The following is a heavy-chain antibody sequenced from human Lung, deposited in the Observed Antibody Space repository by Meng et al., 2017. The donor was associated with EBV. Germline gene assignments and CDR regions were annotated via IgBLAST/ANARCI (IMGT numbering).Heavy chain of an antibody. D-gene: IGHD1-7*01. CDR2: TYSRSKWYN. J-gene: IGHJ4*02. V-gene: IGHV6-1*01. CDR1: GDSVATNSAA. Sequence: QLQPFRPRHAHPLLTLHHARAIPGDSVATNSAALNWIRQSPSRGLEWLGRTYSRSKWYNDYAVSVKSRITINPDTSKNQFSLQLNSVTPEDTAVYYCASSRPLAGNWNYHYWGQGTLVTVSS. CDR3: ASSRPLAGNWNYHY.